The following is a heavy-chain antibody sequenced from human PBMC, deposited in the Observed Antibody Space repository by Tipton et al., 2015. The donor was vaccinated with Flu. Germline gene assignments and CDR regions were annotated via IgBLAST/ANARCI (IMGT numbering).Heavy chain of an antibody. CDR2: IKQDGTEK. J-gene: IGHJ4*02. CDR3: TRRTGEY. V-gene: IGHV3-7*01. CDR1: GFTFSTYW. D-gene: IGHD3-10*01. Sequence: SLRLSCAASGFTFSTYWMTWVRQTPGKGLEWVANIKQDGTEKYYVDSVKGRFTISRDNAKNSLYLQMNSLRVEDTAIYYCTRRTGEYWGQGTLVTVSS.